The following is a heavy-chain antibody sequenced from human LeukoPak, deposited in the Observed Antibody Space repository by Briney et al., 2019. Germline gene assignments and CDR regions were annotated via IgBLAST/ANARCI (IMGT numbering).Heavy chain of an antibody. Sequence: GGSLRLSCAASGFTFSSYGMHWVRQAPGKGLEWVAFIRYDGSNKYYADSVKGRFTISRDNSKNTLYLQMNSLRDEDTAVYYCAKDRKQWLAYFDFWGQGTLVTVSS. D-gene: IGHD6-19*01. J-gene: IGHJ4*02. CDR3: AKDRKQWLAYFDF. CDR2: IRYDGSNK. V-gene: IGHV3-30*02. CDR1: GFTFSSYG.